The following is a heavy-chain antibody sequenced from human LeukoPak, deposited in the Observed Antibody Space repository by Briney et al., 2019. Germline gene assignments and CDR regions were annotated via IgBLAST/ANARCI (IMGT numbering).Heavy chain of an antibody. CDR2: ISAYNGNT. CDR3: AREMHYDFWSAYYYMDV. CDR1: GYTFTSYG. V-gene: IGHV1-18*01. J-gene: IGHJ6*03. D-gene: IGHD3-3*01. Sequence: ASVKVSCKASGYTFTSYGISWVRQAPGQGLEWMGWISAYNGNTNYAQKPQGRVTMTTDTSTSTAYMELRSLRSDDTAVYYCAREMHYDFWSAYYYMDVWGKGTTVTVSS.